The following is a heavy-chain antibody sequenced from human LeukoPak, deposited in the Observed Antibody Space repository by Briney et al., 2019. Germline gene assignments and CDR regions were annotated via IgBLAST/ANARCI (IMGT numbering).Heavy chain of an antibody. J-gene: IGHJ4*02. CDR3: ATGGGFGLYYFDY. Sequence: SVKVSCKASGGTFSSYAISWVRQAPGQGLEWMGRIIPILGIANYAQKFQGRVTITADKSTSTAYMELSSLRSEDTAVYYCATGGGFGLYYFDYWGQGTLVTVSS. V-gene: IGHV1-69*04. CDR2: IIPILGIA. CDR1: GGTFSSYA. D-gene: IGHD3-10*01.